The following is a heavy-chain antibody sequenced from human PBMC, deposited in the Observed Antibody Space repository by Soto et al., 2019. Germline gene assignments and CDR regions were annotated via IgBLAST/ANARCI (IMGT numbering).Heavy chain of an antibody. J-gene: IGHJ6*02. CDR2: IWYDGSNK. CDR3: ARDISCSGGRCYDYYYYYGMDV. CDR1: GFTFSSYG. V-gene: IGHV3-33*01. D-gene: IGHD2-15*01. Sequence: QVQLVESGGGVVQPGRSLRLSCAASGFTFSSYGMHWVRQAPGKGLEWVAVIWYDGSNKYYADSVKGRFTISRDNSKNTLYLQMNSLRAEDTAVYYCARDISCSGGRCYDYYYYYGMDVWGQGTTITVSS.